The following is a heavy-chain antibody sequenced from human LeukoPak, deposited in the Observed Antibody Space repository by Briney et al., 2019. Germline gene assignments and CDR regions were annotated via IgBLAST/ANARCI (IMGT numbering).Heavy chain of an antibody. V-gene: IGHV3-7*01. D-gene: IGHD3-10*01. CDR1: GFTFSSYW. CDR3: ASEVMVRGVTEGLC. Sequence: GGSLRLSCAASGFTFSSYWMSWVRQAPGKGLEWVANIKQDGSEKYYVDSVKGRFTISRDNAKNSLYLQMNSLRAEDTAVYYCASEVMVRGVTEGLCRGQGTLVTVSS. CDR2: IKQDGSEK. J-gene: IGHJ4*02.